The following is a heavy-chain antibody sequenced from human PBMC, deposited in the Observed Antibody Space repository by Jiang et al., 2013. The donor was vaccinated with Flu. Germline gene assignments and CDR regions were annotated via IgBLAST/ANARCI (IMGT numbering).Heavy chain of an antibody. Sequence: QLLESGGGLVQPGGPLRLSCAASGFTFSSYEMNWVRQAPGKGLEWVSYISSSGSTIYYADSVKGRFTISRDNAKNSLYLQMNSLRAEDTAVYYCASIRTENWIQLWFDWYFDLWGRGTLVTVSS. CDR3: ASIRTENWIQLWFDWYFDL. CDR2: ISSSGSTI. D-gene: IGHD5-18*01. J-gene: IGHJ2*01. V-gene: IGHV3-48*03. CDR1: GFTFSSYE.